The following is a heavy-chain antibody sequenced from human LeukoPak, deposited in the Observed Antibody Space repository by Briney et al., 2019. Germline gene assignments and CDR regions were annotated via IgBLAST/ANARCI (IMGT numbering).Heavy chain of an antibody. J-gene: IGHJ4*02. CDR2: IKSKTDGETT. Sequence: PGGSLRLSCVASGLTFSNAWMSWVRQAPGKGLEWVGRIKSKTDGETTDYAAPVKGRFTISRDDSRNTLYLQMNGLKTEDTAVYYCVTDKKWHVRQLASFDYWGQGTLVTVSS. CDR1: GLTFSNAW. V-gene: IGHV3-15*01. D-gene: IGHD1-1*01. CDR3: VTDKKWHVRQLASFDY.